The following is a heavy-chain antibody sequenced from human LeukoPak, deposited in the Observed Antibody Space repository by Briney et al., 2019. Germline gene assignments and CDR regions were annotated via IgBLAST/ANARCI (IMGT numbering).Heavy chain of an antibody. CDR3: ARGGGDYSNYGFDY. D-gene: IGHD4-11*01. Sequence: GRSLRLSCAASGFTFSSYAMHWVRQAPGKGLEWVAVISYDGSNKYYADSVKGRFTISRDNSKSTLYLQMNSLRAEDTAVYYCARGGGDYSNYGFDYWGQGTLVTVSS. CDR1: GFTFSSYA. V-gene: IGHV3-30*04. CDR2: ISYDGSNK. J-gene: IGHJ4*02.